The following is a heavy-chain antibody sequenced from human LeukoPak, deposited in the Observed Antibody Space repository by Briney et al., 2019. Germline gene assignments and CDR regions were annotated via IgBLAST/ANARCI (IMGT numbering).Heavy chain of an antibody. J-gene: IGHJ4*02. V-gene: IGHV3-7*01. CDR3: FTGGGY. D-gene: IGHD1-14*01. CDR1: EVSFKNYW. Sequence: GGSLRLSCAASEVSFKNYWMNWVRQAPGKGLEWVANINPDGSQKYYVDSVKGRFTISRDNAKNTLFLQMNSLRVEETAVYYCFTGGGYWGQGTLVTVSS. CDR2: INPDGSQK.